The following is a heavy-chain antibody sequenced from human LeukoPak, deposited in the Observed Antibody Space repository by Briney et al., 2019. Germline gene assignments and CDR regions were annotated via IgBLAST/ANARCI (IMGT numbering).Heavy chain of an antibody. Sequence: GASVKVSCKASGGTFSSYAISWVRQAPGQGLEWMGRIIPILGIANYAQKFQGRVTITADKSTSTAYMELSSLRSEDTAVYYCARDQLIISAYRSSWYGFDPWGQGTLVTVSS. CDR1: GGTFSSYA. V-gene: IGHV1-69*04. J-gene: IGHJ5*02. D-gene: IGHD6-13*01. CDR2: IIPILGIA. CDR3: ARDQLIISAYRSSWYGFDP.